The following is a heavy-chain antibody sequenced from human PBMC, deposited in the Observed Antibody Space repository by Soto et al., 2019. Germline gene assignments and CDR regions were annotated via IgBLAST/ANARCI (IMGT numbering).Heavy chain of an antibody. CDR1: GFSLSTAGLG. Sequence: QVTVKESGPVLVKPTETLTLTCTVSGFSLSTAGLGVSWIRQPQGKALEWLAHIFSNDEKSYSTSLKSRLTISKDTSKSQVVLIMTNMDPVDTATYYCASTYSASWYWFDPWGQGTLVSVSS. J-gene: IGHJ5*02. D-gene: IGHD6-13*01. V-gene: IGHV2-26*04. CDR2: IFSNDEK. CDR3: ASTYSASWYWFDP.